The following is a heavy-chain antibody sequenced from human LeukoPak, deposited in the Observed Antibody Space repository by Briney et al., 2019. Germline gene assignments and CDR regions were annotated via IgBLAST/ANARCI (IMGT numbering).Heavy chain of an antibody. D-gene: IGHD1-26*01. Sequence: GGSLRLSCAASGIPLRNYAMSWVRQAPGKGLEWVSSIGDSGGSTNYADSVKARFTISRDNSKNTLYLQMNGLRAEDTAVYYCATGGRYADYWGQGTLVTVSS. CDR1: GIPLRNYA. V-gene: IGHV3-23*01. CDR2: IGDSGGST. CDR3: ATGGRYADY. J-gene: IGHJ4*02.